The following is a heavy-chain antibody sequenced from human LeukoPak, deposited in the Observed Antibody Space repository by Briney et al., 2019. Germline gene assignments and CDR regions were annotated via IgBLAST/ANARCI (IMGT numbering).Heavy chain of an antibody. Sequence: GRSLRLSCAASGFTFSSYGMHWVRQAPGKGLEWVAVISYDGSNKYYADSVKGRFTISRDNSKNTLYPQMNSLRAEDTAVYYCAKDGVGSSWNFDYWGQGTLVTVSS. D-gene: IGHD6-13*01. CDR3: AKDGVGSSWNFDY. J-gene: IGHJ4*02. CDR2: ISYDGSNK. V-gene: IGHV3-30*18. CDR1: GFTFSSYG.